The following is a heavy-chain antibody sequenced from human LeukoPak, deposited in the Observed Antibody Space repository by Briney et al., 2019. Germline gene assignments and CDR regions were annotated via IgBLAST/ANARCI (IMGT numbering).Heavy chain of an antibody. CDR3: ARVAEAAAFDS. Sequence: GGSLRLSCAASGFSFSTYSMNWVRQAPGKGVEWVSSISRNSRYIYYADSMRGRFTISRDNAKNSLYLQMNSLKPEDTAVYYCARVAEAAAFDSWGQGTLVTVSS. D-gene: IGHD6-13*01. CDR1: GFSFSTYS. V-gene: IGHV3-21*06. J-gene: IGHJ4*02. CDR2: ISRNSRYI.